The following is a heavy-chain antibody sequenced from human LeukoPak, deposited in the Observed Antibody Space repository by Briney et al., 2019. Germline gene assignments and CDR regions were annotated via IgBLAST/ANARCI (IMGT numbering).Heavy chain of an antibody. CDR1: GFTFSSYA. Sequence: GGSLRLSCAASGFTFSSYAMSWVRQAPGKGLEWVSAISGSGGSTCYADSVKGRFTISRDNSKNTLYLQMNSLRAEDTAVYYCAKVGTYSDSSGYLKWFDPWGQGTLVTVSS. D-gene: IGHD3-22*01. J-gene: IGHJ5*02. CDR2: ISGSGGST. V-gene: IGHV3-23*01. CDR3: AKVGTYSDSSGYLKWFDP.